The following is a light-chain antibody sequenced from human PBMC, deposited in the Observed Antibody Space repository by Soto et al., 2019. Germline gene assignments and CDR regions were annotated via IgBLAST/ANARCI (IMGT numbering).Light chain of an antibody. CDR2: GAS. CDR1: QSVSSSY. V-gene: IGKV3-20*01. J-gene: IGKJ2*01. Sequence: ESVLTQSPGTLSLSPWERATLSCRASQSVSSSYLAGYQQKPGQAPRLLIYGASSRATGIPDRFSGSGSGTDFALTISRMEPEDCAVYYCQQYDSSPRYTFGQGTKLEIK. CDR3: QQYDSSPRYT.